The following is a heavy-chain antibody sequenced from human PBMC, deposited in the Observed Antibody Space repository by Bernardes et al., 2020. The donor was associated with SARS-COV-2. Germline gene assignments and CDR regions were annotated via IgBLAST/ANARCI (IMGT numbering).Heavy chain of an antibody. V-gene: IGHV4-31*03. CDR2: IYYSGST. J-gene: IGHJ3*02. CDR3: ARVITIFGVVIGAFDI. Sequence: SETLSLTCTVSGGSISSVGYYWSWLLQHPGKGLEWIGYIYYSGSTYYNPSLKSRVTISVDTSKNQFSLKLSSVTAADTAVYYCARVITIFGVVIGAFDIWGQGTMVTVSS. CDR1: GGSISSVGYY. D-gene: IGHD3-3*01.